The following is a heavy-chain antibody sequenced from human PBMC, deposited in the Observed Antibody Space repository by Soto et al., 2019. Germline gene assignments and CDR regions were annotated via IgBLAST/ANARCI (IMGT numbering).Heavy chain of an antibody. Sequence: QVQLVESGGGVVQPGRSLSLSCAASGFPFSSYGMHWVRQAPGKGLEWVAVIWSGGSNENYADSVKGRFTISRDNSKNMLYLQMNSLRAEDTAVYYCARGPGTSYFDYWGQGSLVTVSS. CDR2: IWSGGSNE. D-gene: IGHD2-2*01. J-gene: IGHJ4*02. V-gene: IGHV3-33*01. CDR1: GFPFSSYG. CDR3: ARGPGTSYFDY.